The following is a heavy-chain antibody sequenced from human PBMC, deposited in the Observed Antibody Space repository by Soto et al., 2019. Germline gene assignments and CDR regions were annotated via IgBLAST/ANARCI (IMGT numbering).Heavy chain of an antibody. Sequence: WASVKVSCKASGYTFTGYAMHWVRQAPGQRLEWMGWINAGNGNTKYSQKFQGRVTITRDTSASAAYMELSSLSSEDTAVYYCARAVAVPADFDYWGQGTLVTVS. D-gene: IGHD6-19*01. V-gene: IGHV1-3*01. CDR3: ARAVAVPADFDY. J-gene: IGHJ4*02. CDR2: INAGNGNT. CDR1: GYTFTGYA.